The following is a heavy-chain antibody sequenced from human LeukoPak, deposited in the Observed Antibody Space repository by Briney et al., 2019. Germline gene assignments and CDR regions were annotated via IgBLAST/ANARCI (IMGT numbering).Heavy chain of an antibody. CDR1: GYTFTGYY. V-gene: IGHV1-2*02. CDR3: AREREMTTFWFRGFDP. CDR2: INPNSGGT. J-gene: IGHJ5*02. Sequence: ASVKVSCKASGYTFTGYYMHWVRQAPGQGLEWMGWINPNSGGTNYAQKFQGRVTMTRDTSISTAYMELSRLRSDDTAVYYCAREREMTTFWFRGFDPWGQGTLVTVSS. D-gene: IGHD3-16*01.